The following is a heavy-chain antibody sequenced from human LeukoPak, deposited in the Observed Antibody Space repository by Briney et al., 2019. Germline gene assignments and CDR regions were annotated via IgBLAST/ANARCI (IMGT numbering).Heavy chain of an antibody. D-gene: IGHD2-21*02. V-gene: IGHV4-34*01. CDR1: GGSISSDNYY. Sequence: SETLSLTCTVSGGSISSDNYYWSWIRQSPGKGLEWIGEINQSGSTTYKPSLKGRVTISVDTSKTQFSLKLSSVTAADTAVYYCARGKKYCGGDCFSSWYFDLWGRGTLVTVSS. J-gene: IGHJ2*01. CDR2: INQSGST. CDR3: ARGKKYCGGDCFSSWYFDL.